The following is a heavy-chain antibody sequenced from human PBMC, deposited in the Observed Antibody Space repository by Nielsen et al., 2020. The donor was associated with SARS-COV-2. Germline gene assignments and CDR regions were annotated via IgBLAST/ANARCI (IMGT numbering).Heavy chain of an antibody. CDR1: GFTFSSYS. Sequence: GESLKISCAASGFTFSSYSMNWVRQAPGKGLEWVSSISSSSSYIYYADSVKGRFTISRGNAKNSLYLQMNSLRAEDTAVYYCARDNPFTVWFGELTGRNAMDVWGQGTTVTVSS. V-gene: IGHV3-21*01. CDR3: ARDNPFTVWFGELTGRNAMDV. J-gene: IGHJ6*02. D-gene: IGHD3-10*01. CDR2: ISSSSSYI.